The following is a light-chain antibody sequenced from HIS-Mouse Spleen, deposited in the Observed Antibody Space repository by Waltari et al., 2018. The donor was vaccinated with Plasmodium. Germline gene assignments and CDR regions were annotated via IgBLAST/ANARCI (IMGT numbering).Light chain of an antibody. CDR1: ALPNKY. V-gene: IGLV3-10*01. Sequence: SYELTQPPSVSVYPGPQARITCSGCALPNKYAYWYQQKSGQAPVLVIYEDSKRPSGIPERFSGSSSGTMATLTISGAQVEDEADYYCYSTDSSGNHRVFGGGTKLTVL. CDR2: EDS. J-gene: IGLJ3*02. CDR3: YSTDSSGNHRV.